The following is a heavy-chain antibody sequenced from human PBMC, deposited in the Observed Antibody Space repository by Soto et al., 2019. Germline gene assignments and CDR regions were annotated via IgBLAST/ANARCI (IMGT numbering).Heavy chain of an antibody. D-gene: IGHD3-16*01. CDR1: GGSINDFAYY. CDR2: VYHNENT. CDR3: ARRERYYGSPGWFDP. Sequence: SEPLSPTCTVSGGSINDFAYYWGWIRQPPGKGLEWIGTVYHNENTYYNPSLKSRVTISVDTAKNQFSLKVTSVTAADTAIYFCARRERYYGSPGWFDPWGQRTLVTVSS. V-gene: IGHV4-39*01. J-gene: IGHJ5*02.